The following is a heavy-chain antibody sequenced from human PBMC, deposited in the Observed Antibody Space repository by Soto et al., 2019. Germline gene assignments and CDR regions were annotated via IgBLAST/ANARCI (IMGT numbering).Heavy chain of an antibody. V-gene: IGHV3-30*18. CDR1: GFTFSSYG. D-gene: IGHD2-8*01. CDR2: ISYDGSNK. CDR3: AKEIMLWHYYYGMDV. Sequence: GGSLRLSCAASGFTFSSYGMHWVRQAPGKGLEWVAVISYDGSNKYYADSVKGRFTISRDNSKNTLYLQMNSLRAEDTAVYYCAKEIMLWHYYYGMDVWGQGTTVTVSS. J-gene: IGHJ6*02.